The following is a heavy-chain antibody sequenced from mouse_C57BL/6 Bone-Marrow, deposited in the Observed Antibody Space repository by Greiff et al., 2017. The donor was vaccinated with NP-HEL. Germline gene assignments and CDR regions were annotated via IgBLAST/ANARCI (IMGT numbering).Heavy chain of an antibody. Sequence: EVQGVESGGGLVQPKGSLKLSCAASGFTFNTYAMHWVRQAPGKGLEWVARIRSKSSNYATYYADSVKDRFTISRDDSQSMLYLQMNNLKTEDTAMYYCVRSHLYYSKYYFDYWGQGTTLTVSS. D-gene: IGHD2-5*01. CDR2: IRSKSSNYAT. J-gene: IGHJ2*01. CDR3: VRSHLYYSKYYFDY. CDR1: GFTFNTYA. V-gene: IGHV10-3*01.